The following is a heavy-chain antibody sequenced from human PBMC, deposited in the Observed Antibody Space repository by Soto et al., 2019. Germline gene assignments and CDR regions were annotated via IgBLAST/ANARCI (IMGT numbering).Heavy chain of an antibody. CDR2: INTGNGNT. V-gene: IGHV1-3*04. CDR1: GYTFTSYA. Sequence: ASVKVSCKASGYTFTSYAIHWVRQAPGQRLEWMGWINTGNGNTKYSQKFQGRVTITRDTSASTAYMELSSLRSEDTAVYYCARVGSSFASDYFDFWGQGTLVTVSS. CDR3: ARVGSSFASDYFDF. J-gene: IGHJ4*02. D-gene: IGHD6-13*01.